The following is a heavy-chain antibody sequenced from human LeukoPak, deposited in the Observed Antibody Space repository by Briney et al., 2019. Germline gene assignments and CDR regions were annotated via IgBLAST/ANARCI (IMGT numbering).Heavy chain of an antibody. CDR1: GFTFSSYG. D-gene: IGHD5-24*01. CDR3: AKDGWLQSYYFDY. CDR2: IRYDGSNK. J-gene: IGHJ4*02. V-gene: IGHV3-30*02. Sequence: GGSLRLSCAASGFTFSSYGMHWVRQAPGKGLEWVAFIRYDGSNKYYADSVKGRFTISRDNSKNTLYLQMNSLRAEDTAVYHCAKDGWLQSYYFDYWGQGTLVTVSS.